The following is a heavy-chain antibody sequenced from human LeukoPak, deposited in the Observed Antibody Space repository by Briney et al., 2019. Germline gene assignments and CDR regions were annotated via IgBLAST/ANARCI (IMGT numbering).Heavy chain of an antibody. J-gene: IGHJ2*01. D-gene: IGHD3-10*01. Sequence: GGSLTRSCEASGFTVSTNYMNWVRQAPGKGLEWVSILYSGGTTYYAESVKGRFTVTRDNSKNILYLHIDNLRVEDTAVYYCARVGDHYHWYLDLWGRGARVTASS. CDR2: LYSGGTT. CDR3: ARVGDHYHWYLDL. V-gene: IGHV3-53*01. CDR1: GFTVSTNY.